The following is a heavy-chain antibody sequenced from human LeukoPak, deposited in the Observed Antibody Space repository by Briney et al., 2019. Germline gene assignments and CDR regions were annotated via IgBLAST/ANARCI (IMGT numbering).Heavy chain of an antibody. Sequence: PTGGSLRLSCAASGFTFSSYGMHWVRQAPGKGLEWVAVISYDGSNKYYADSVKGRFTISRDNSKNTLYLQMNSLRAEDTAVYYCARGFSGWPWYFDYWGQGTLVTVSS. V-gene: IGHV3-30*03. J-gene: IGHJ4*02. CDR1: GFTFSSYG. CDR2: ISYDGSNK. D-gene: IGHD6-19*01. CDR3: ARGFSGWPWYFDY.